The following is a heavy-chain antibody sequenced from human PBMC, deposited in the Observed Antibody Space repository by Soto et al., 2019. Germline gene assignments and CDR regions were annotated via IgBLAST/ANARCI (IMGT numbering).Heavy chain of an antibody. V-gene: IGHV1-69*13. D-gene: IGHD3-22*01. Sequence: SVKVSCTASGGTFSSYAISWVRQAPGQGLEWMGGIIPIFGTANYAQKFQGRVTITADESTSTAYMELSSLRSEDTAVYHCATYNTIVVVISHGAFDIWGQGTTVTVSS. CDR1: GGTFSSYA. CDR2: IIPIFGTA. J-gene: IGHJ3*02. CDR3: ATYNTIVVVISHGAFDI.